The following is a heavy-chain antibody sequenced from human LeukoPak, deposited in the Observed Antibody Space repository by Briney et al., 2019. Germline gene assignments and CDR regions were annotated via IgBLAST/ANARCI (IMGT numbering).Heavy chain of an antibody. Sequence: PGGSLRLACAASGFTFSSNYMSWVRQAPGKGLEWVSVIYSGGSTYYADSVKGRFTISRDNSKNTLYLQMNSLRAEDTAVYYCAREVVVAAQGGYYFDYWGQGTLVTVSS. D-gene: IGHD2-15*01. CDR1: GFTFSSNY. V-gene: IGHV3-53*01. CDR3: AREVVVAAQGGYYFDY. CDR2: IYSGGST. J-gene: IGHJ4*02.